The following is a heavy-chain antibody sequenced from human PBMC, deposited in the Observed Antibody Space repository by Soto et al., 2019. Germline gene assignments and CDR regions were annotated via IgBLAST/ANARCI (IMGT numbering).Heavy chain of an antibody. D-gene: IGHD2-8*01. Sequence: GASVKVSCKESGYRLTSYYMHWVRQAPRQGLEWMGIINPSGGSTSYAQKFQGRVTMTRDTSTSTVYMELSSLRSEDTAVYYCTREMVYLSRGYYYYYGMDVWGQGTTVTVSS. CDR2: INPSGGST. V-gene: IGHV1-46*03. CDR3: TREMVYLSRGYYYYYGMDV. J-gene: IGHJ6*02. CDR1: GYRLTSYY.